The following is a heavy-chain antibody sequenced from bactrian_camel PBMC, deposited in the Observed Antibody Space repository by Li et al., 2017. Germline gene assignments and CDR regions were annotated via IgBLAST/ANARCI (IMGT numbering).Heavy chain of an antibody. CDR2: ISSDGTT. J-gene: IGHJ4*01. Sequence: VQLVESGGGLVQPGGSLKLSCAASGYIFSSCGMGWYRQAPGKERELVSTISSDGTTSYADSVKGRFTISKDNAGKTLYLQMNSLKPEDTAIYYCAAPQTILNCGRWLPSDYAYSGQGTQVTVS. D-gene: IGHD1*01. CDR1: GYIFSSCG. V-gene: IGHV3S53*01. CDR3: AAPQTILNCGRWLPSDYAY.